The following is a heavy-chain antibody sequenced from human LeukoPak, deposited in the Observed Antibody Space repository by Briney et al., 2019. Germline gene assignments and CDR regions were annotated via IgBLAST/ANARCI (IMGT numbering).Heavy chain of an antibody. D-gene: IGHD3-10*01. V-gene: IGHV3-30*04. J-gene: IGHJ4*02. CDR1: GFTFSSYA. CDR3: ARDLRGSGSYYNPDY. Sequence: PGGSLRLSCAASGFTFSSYAMHWVRQAPGKGLEWVAVISYDGSNKYYADSVKGRFTISRDNSTNTLYLQMNSLRAEDTAVYYCARDLRGSGSYYNPDYWGQGTLVTVSS. CDR2: ISYDGSNK.